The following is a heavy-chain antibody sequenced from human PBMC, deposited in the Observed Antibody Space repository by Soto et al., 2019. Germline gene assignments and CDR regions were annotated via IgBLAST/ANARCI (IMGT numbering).Heavy chain of an antibody. D-gene: IGHD2-21*01. V-gene: IGHV4-39*01. CDR3: ARHNNGWCHNLNCRFYYYMDV. Sequence: QLQLQESGPGLVKPSETLSLTCTVSGGSISSYNFYWGWIRQTPGKGLEWIGSIYYGGNTYYNPSLESRVTISVDTSKSQFSLIMTSVTAADTAVYYCARHNNGWCHNLNCRFYYYMDVWGKGTTVTVSS. CDR1: GGSISSYNFY. CDR2: IYYGGNT. J-gene: IGHJ6*03.